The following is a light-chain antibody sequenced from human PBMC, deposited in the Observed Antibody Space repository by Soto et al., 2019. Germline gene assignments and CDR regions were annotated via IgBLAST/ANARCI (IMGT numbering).Light chain of an antibody. CDR1: QSFRGL. CDR3: QQRHMWPIT. V-gene: IGKV3-11*01. CDR2: DAY. J-gene: IGKJ5*01. Sequence: EVVQTQSPLTLSLSQGERATLSCRASQSFRGLLAWYQQKPGQAPRLLIYDAYNRATGIPPRFSGSGSGTDFTLTISSLEPEDSVVYYCQQRHMWPITFGQGTRVEIK.